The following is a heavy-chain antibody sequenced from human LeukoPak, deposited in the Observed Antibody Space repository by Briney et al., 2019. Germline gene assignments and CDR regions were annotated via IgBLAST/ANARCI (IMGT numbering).Heavy chain of an antibody. Sequence: MPSETLSLTCTVSGGSISSSSYYWGWIRQPPGKGLEWIGTIYYSGSTYYNPSLRSRVTISVDTSKNQSSLKLSSVTAADTAVYYCARRVVDTAMDNLDYWGQGTLVTVSS. J-gene: IGHJ4*02. D-gene: IGHD5-18*01. CDR1: GGSISSSSYY. CDR2: IYYSGST. CDR3: ARRVVDTAMDNLDY. V-gene: IGHV4-39*01.